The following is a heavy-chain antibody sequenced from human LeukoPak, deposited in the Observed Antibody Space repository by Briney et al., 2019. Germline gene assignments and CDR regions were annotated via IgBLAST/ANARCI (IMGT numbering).Heavy chain of an antibody. CDR2: INHDGSST. Sequence: GGSLRLSCATSGFTFSTFWMHWVRQAPGKGLVWVSRINHDGSSTNYADSVKGRFTISRDNAKNSLYLQMNSLRAEDTAVYYCATRIAAAGLFDYWGQGTLVTVSS. J-gene: IGHJ4*02. CDR1: GFTFSTFW. V-gene: IGHV3-74*01. CDR3: ATRIAAAGLFDY. D-gene: IGHD6-13*01.